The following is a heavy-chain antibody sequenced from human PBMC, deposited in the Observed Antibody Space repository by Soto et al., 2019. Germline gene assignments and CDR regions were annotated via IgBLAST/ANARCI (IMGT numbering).Heavy chain of an antibody. V-gene: IGHV1-3*01. CDR1: GYTFTSYA. J-gene: IGHJ5*02. CDR3: AREDQYYYDSSGYYYVWRWFDH. Sequence: ASVKVSCKASGYTFTSYAMHWVRQAPGQRLEWMGWINAGNGNTKYSQKFQGRVTITRDTSASTAYMELSSLRSEDTAVYYCAREDQYYYDSSGYYYVWRWFDHWGQGTLVTVS. D-gene: IGHD3-22*01. CDR2: INAGNGNT.